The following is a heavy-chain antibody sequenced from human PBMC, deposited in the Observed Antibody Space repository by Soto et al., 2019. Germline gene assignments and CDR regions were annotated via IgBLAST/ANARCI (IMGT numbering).Heavy chain of an antibody. CDR3: ARDDPYGDYDPALGY. CDR2: ISSSSSTI. V-gene: IGHV3-48*02. J-gene: IGHJ4*02. D-gene: IGHD4-17*01. Sequence: GGSLRLSCAASGFTFSSYSMNWVRQAPGKGLEWVSYISSSSSTIYYADSVKGRFTISRDNAKNSLYLQMNSLRDEDTAVYYCARDDPYGDYDPALGYWGQGTLVTVSS. CDR1: GFTFSSYS.